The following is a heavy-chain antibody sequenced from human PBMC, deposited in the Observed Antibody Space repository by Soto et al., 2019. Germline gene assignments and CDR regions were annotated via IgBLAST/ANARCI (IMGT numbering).Heavy chain of an antibody. J-gene: IGHJ4*02. CDR1: GGSISSSSYY. CDR2: IYYSGST. V-gene: IGHV4-39*01. Sequence: QLQLQESGPGLVKPSETLSLTCTVSGGSISSSSYYWGWIRQPPGKGLEWIGSIYYSGSTYYNPSLKSRVTISVDTSKTQFSLKLSSVTAADTAVYYCARPAKIAARGKETYYFDYWGQGTLVTVSS. D-gene: IGHD6-6*01. CDR3: ARPAKIAARGKETYYFDY.